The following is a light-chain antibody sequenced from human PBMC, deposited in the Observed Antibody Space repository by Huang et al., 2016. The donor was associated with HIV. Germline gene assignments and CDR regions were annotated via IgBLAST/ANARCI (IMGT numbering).Light chain of an antibody. J-gene: IGKJ1*01. CDR1: ENIRKY. Sequence: DIQMTQSPSSLSAFVGDKVTITCRASENIRKYLNWYQQKPGKAPNLLLYAASSLQSGVPSRFSGSGTGTDFNLTINSLHPEDYATYFCQQSYNAPRTFGQGTKVEIK. V-gene: IGKV1-39*01. CDR3: QQSYNAPRT. CDR2: AAS.